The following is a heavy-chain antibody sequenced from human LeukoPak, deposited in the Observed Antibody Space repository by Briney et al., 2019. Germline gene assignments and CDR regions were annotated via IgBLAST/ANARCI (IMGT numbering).Heavy chain of an antibody. V-gene: IGHV5-51*01. CDR3: VRFGLTSSLDY. D-gene: IGHD6-13*01. CDR2: IYPSDSAT. J-gene: IGHJ4*02. Sequence: GESLKISCKGSGYTFTTYWIGWVRQMPGKGLEWMAIIYPSDSATIYSPSFQGQVTFSVDASISTAYLQLSGLRASDTAIYYCVRFGLTSSLDYWGQGTLVTVSS. CDR1: GYTFTTYW.